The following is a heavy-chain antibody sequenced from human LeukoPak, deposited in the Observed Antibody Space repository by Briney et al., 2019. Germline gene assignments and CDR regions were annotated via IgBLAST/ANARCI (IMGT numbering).Heavy chain of an antibody. J-gene: IGHJ5*02. CDR3: TTEIAAAGHNWSDP. D-gene: IGHD6-13*01. CDR2: IKSKTDGGTT. CDR1: GFTFSNAW. V-gene: IGHV3-15*01. Sequence: GGSLRLSCAASGFTFSNAWMSWVRQAPGKGLEWVGRIKSKTDGGTTDYAAPVKGRFTISRDDSKNTLYLQMNSLKTEDTAVYYCTTEIAAAGHNWSDPWGQGTLVTVSS.